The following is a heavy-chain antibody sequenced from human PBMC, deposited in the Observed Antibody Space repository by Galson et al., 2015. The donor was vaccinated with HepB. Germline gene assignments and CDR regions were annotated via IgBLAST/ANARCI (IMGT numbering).Heavy chain of an antibody. CDR1: GFTFSSYG. J-gene: IGHJ4*02. CDR3: AKVRSGWYPAAFDY. D-gene: IGHD6-19*01. CDR2: ISYDGSNK. Sequence: SLRLSCAASGFTFSSYGMHWVRQAPGKGLEWVAVISYDGSNKYYADSVKGRFTISRDNSKNTLYLQRNSLRAEDTAVYYCAKVRSGWYPAAFDYWGQGTLVTVSS. V-gene: IGHV3-30*18.